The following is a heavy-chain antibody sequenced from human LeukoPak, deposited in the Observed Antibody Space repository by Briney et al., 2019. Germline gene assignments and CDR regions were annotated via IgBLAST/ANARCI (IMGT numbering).Heavy chain of an antibody. CDR1: GGSISSSSYY. CDR2: TYYSDNI. CDR3: ARVPTVTFFDN. V-gene: IGHV4-39*07. D-gene: IGHD4-17*01. Sequence: SETLSLTCTVSGGSISSSSYYWGWIRQPPGKGLKWMGRTYYSDNIYYNPSLKSRVTISVDTSKNQSSLKLSSVTAADTAVDSWARVPTVTFFDNWGQGTLVTVSS. J-gene: IGHJ4*02.